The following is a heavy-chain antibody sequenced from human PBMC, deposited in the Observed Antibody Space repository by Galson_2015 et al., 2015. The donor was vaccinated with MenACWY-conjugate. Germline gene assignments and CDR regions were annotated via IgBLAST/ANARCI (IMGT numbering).Heavy chain of an antibody. Sequence: PLRLSCAASGFIFNTYWMHWVRQAPGKGLVWVSRINPGGSSTTYADSVKDRFTISRDNAKNTLYLQMNSLRPEDTGVFYCAKSRGASFYFDSWARAPWSPSPQ. J-gene: IGHJ4*02. CDR1: GFIFNTYW. V-gene: IGHV3-74*01. CDR3: AKSRGASFYFDS. CDR2: INPGGSST. D-gene: IGHD1-26*01.